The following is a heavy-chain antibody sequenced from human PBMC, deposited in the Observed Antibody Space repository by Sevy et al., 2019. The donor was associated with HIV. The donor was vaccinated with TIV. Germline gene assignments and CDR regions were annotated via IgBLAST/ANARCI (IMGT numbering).Heavy chain of an antibody. D-gene: IGHD3-10*01. CDR2: MRQDGRET. J-gene: IGHJ4*02. V-gene: IGHV3-7*03. CDR1: GFSFSDYW. CDR3: ARGIFGSGSRLGLGY. Sequence: GGSLRLSCEASGFSFSDYWMTWVRQAPGKGLEWVANMRQDGRETYYVDSVKGRFTVSRVNAKNSLWLQMNSLRAEDTAVYYCARGIFGSGSRLGLGYWGQGTLVTVSS.